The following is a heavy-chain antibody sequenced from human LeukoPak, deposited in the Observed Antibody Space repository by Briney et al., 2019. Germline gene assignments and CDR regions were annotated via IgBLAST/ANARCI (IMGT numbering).Heavy chain of an antibody. Sequence: ASVKVSCKASGYTFTSYGISWVRQAPGQGLEWMGWISAYNGNTNYAQKLQGRVTMTTDTSTSTAYMELRSLRSDDTAVYYCARVVYYDSPPDAFDIWGQGIMVTVSS. CDR2: ISAYNGNT. D-gene: IGHD3-22*01. CDR3: ARVVYYDSPPDAFDI. J-gene: IGHJ3*02. V-gene: IGHV1-18*01. CDR1: GYTFTSYG.